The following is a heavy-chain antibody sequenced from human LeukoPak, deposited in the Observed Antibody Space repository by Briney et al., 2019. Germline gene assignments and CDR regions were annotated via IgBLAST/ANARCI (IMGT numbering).Heavy chain of an antibody. J-gene: IGHJ5*02. D-gene: IGHD4-23*01. V-gene: IGHV4-39*07. Sequence: PSETLSLTCTVSGGSISSSSYYWGWIRQPPGKGLEWIGSIYYSGSTYYNPSLKSQVTISVDTSKNQFSLKLSSVTAADTAVYYCARDTVGWFDPWGQGTLVTVSS. CDR1: GGSISSSSYY. CDR2: IYYSGST. CDR3: ARDTVGWFDP.